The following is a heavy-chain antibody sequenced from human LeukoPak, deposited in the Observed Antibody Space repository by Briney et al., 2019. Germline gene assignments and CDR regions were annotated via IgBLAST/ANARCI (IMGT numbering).Heavy chain of an antibody. V-gene: IGHV3-53*01. CDR2: ILTAGKT. D-gene: IGHD1-26*01. J-gene: IGHJ5*02. Sequence: GGSLRLSCAASGFTVSSNFMSWVRQAPGKGLEWVSVILTAGKTYYADSVKGRFTISRDNFNNILYLQMNSLGAGDTAVYYCARRVGETTGKIFDPWGQGTLVTVSS. CDR1: GFTVSSNF. CDR3: ARRVGETTGKIFDP.